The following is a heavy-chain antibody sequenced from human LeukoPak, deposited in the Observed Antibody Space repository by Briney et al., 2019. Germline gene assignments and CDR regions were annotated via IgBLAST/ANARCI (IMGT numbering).Heavy chain of an antibody. Sequence: GGSLRLSCAASGFTFNNYGMHWVRQAPGKGLEWVAVIWSDGNNKYYVDSVKGRFTVSRDKSKNTLYLQMNGLRAEDTAVYYCAREYSGSYYVAAFDVWGQGTLVTVSS. J-gene: IGHJ3*01. CDR2: IWSDGNNK. V-gene: IGHV3-33*01. D-gene: IGHD1-26*01. CDR3: AREYSGSYYVAAFDV. CDR1: GFTFNNYG.